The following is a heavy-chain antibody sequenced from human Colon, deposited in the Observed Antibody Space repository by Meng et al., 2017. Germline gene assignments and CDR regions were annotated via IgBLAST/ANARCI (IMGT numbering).Heavy chain of an antibody. Sequence: GESLKISCAASGFTFSSYAMHWVRQAPGKGLEWVAVISYDGSNKYYADSVKGRFTISRDNSKNTLYLQMNSLRAEDTAVYYCARARGSGSYYYVLDYWGQGTLVTVSS. CDR2: ISYDGSNK. CDR3: ARARGSGSYYYVLDY. D-gene: IGHD3-10*01. V-gene: IGHV3-30*04. CDR1: GFTFSSYA. J-gene: IGHJ4*02.